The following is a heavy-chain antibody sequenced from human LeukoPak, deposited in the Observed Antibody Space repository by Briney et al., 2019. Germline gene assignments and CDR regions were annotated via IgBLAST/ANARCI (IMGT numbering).Heavy chain of an antibody. D-gene: IGHD1-26*01. Sequence: SETQSLTCTVSGGSISSYYWSWNRQPPGKGLEWIGYIYYTGSTNYNPSLKSRVTMSVDTSKNQFSLKLTSVTAADTAVYFCAREIVGAATGGYGMDVWGQGTTVAVSS. CDR3: AREIVGAATGGYGMDV. V-gene: IGHV4-59*01. CDR1: GGSISSYY. J-gene: IGHJ6*02. CDR2: IYYTGST.